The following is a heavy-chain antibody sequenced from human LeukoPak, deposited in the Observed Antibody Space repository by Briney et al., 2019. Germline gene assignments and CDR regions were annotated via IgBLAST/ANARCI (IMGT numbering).Heavy chain of an antibody. CDR3: AGDSSGLGDAFDI. V-gene: IGHV1-2*02. Sequence: ASVKVSCKASGYTFTGYYMHWVRQAPGQGLEWMGWINPNSGGTNYAQKFQGRVTMTRDTSISTAYMELSRLRSDDTAVYYCAGDSSGLGDAFDIWGQGTMVTVSS. CDR2: INPNSGGT. D-gene: IGHD2/OR15-2a*01. J-gene: IGHJ3*02. CDR1: GYTFTGYY.